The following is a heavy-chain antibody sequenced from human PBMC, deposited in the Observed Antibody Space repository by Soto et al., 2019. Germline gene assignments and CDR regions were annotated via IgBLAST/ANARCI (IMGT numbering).Heavy chain of an antibody. CDR1: GGSISSGDYY. CDR2: IYYSGST. J-gene: IGHJ3*02. Sequence: SGTLSLTCTVSGGSISSGDYYWSWIRQPPGKGLEWIGYIYYSGSTYYNPSLKSRVTISVDTSKNQFSLKLSSVTAADTAVYYCASKQSVLGAFDIWGQGTMVTVSS. CDR3: ASKQSVLGAFDI. D-gene: IGHD3-3*02. V-gene: IGHV4-30-4*01.